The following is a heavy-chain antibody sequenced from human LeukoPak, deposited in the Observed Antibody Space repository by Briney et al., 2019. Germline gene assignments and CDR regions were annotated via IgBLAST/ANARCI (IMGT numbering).Heavy chain of an antibody. CDR2: IYPGASDT. V-gene: IGHV5-51*01. CDR3: ARTAKGTVSGVWYFDL. CDR1: GYNFTNYW. Sequence: GESLKISCQASGYNFTNYWIAWVRQMPGTGLEWVGIIYPGASDTRYSPSFQGHVTISTDKSISAAYLQWSSLKASDSAMYFCARTAKGTVSGVWYFDLWGRGTLVTVSS. D-gene: IGHD4-17*01. J-gene: IGHJ2*01.